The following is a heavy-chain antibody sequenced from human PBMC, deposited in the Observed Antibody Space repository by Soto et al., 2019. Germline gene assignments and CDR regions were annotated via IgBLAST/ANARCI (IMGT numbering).Heavy chain of an antibody. D-gene: IGHD3-3*02. CDR1: GGSINNYF. CDR2: INNSGST. Sequence: SETLSLTCTVSGGSINNYFWAWIRQPPGKGLEWIGSINNSGSTKYNPSLKSRVTISVDTSKNQFSLKLSSVTAADTAVYYCASPKIAFYNWFDPWGQGTLVTVSS. V-gene: IGHV4-4*08. CDR3: ASPKIAFYNWFDP. J-gene: IGHJ5*02.